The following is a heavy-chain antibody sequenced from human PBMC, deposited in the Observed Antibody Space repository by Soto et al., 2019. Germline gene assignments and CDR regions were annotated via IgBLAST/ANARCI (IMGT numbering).Heavy chain of an antibody. V-gene: IGHV3-7*05. CDR2: IKQDGSEQ. J-gene: IGHJ6*02. CDR1: GFTFSGYW. Sequence: EVQLVESGGGLVQPGGSLRLSCAASGFTFSGYWMSWVRQAPGKGLEWVANIKQDGSEQFYVDSVKGRFTISRDNAQNSLYLHMNSLRAEDTAVYCCAREAVWGPGTTVTVSS. CDR3: AREAV.